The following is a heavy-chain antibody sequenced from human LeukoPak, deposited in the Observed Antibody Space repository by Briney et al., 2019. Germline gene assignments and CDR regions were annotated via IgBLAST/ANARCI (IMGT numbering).Heavy chain of an antibody. CDR2: INPSGGTT. CDR1: GYTFTSYD. Sequence: ASVKVSCKASGYTFTSYDINWVRQAPGQGLEWMGIINPSGGTTTYAQKFQGRVTMTRDTSTSTAHMELRSLRSEDTAVYYCAREPSPMVRGYSPAYWGQGTLVTVSS. V-gene: IGHV1-46*01. CDR3: AREPSPMVRGYSPAY. D-gene: IGHD3-10*01. J-gene: IGHJ4*02.